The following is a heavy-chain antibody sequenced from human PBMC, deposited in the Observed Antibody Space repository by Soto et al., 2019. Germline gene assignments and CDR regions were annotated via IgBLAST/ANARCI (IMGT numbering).Heavy chain of an antibody. V-gene: IGHV1-46*01. CDR1: GYTFTQYY. Sequence: QVQLVQSGAEVKKPGASVKLSCRTSGYTFTQYYIHWVRQAPGQGLEWLAIINPASGSTNYAQDFQGRVTLTMDTSTTTVYMELSGLRAEDTSIFYCARDLAAGDYWGQGTLVTVSS. CDR3: ARDLAAGDY. J-gene: IGHJ4*02. CDR2: INPASGST. D-gene: IGHD6-13*01.